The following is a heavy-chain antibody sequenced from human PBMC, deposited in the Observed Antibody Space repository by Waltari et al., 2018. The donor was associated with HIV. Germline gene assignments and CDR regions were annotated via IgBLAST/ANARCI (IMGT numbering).Heavy chain of an antibody. Sequence: IQLVQSGAEVKKPGATVKVSCKASGYTFTNYGVSGVRQAPGQVLGWMGWIGIKRGKTNYAQKFQGRVTITADTSTDTSYLEVTNLRSDDTAVYFCARDDRFPAYGSGTGVSFDHWGQGTLLNVSS. V-gene: IGHV1-18*01. CDR2: IGIKRGKT. CDR3: ARDDRFPAYGSGTGVSFDH. J-gene: IGHJ4*02. D-gene: IGHD3-10*01. CDR1: GYTFTNYG.